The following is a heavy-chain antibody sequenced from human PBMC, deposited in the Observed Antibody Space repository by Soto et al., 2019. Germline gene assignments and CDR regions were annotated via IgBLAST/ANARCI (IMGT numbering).Heavy chain of an antibody. V-gene: IGHV3-33*01. CDR1: GFMFSNHG. CDR3: VRGDNWNDEASDY. CDR2: IWSDGNNR. J-gene: IGHJ4*02. Sequence: QVQLVESGGGVVQPGRSLRLSCAASGFMFSNHGMHWVRQAPGKGLEWVAVIWSDGNNRYYADSVKGRFTISRDNSKNTLYRQMNSLRAEDTAVYYCVRGDNWNDEASDYWGQGTRVTVSS. D-gene: IGHD1-1*01.